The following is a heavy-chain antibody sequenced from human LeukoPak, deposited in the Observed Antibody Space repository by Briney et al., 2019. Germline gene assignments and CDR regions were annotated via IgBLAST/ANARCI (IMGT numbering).Heavy chain of an antibody. Sequence: SETLSLTCAVYGGSFSGYYWTWIRQPPGKGLEWIGEINHSGSTNYNPSLKSRVTISVDRSKNQFSLKLSSVTAADTAVYYCARRFGYCSSTSCSRRYFDLWGRGTLVTVSS. CDR2: INHSGST. J-gene: IGHJ2*01. CDR3: ARRFGYCSSTSCSRRYFDL. D-gene: IGHD2-2*03. V-gene: IGHV4-34*01. CDR1: GGSFSGYY.